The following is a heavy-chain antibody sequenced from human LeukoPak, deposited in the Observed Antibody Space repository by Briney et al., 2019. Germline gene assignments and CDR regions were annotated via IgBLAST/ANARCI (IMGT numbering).Heavy chain of an antibody. CDR1: GYTFTSYG. D-gene: IGHD2-2*01. J-gene: IGHJ5*02. CDR2: ISAYNGNT. V-gene: IGHV1-18*01. Sequence: ASVKVSCKASGYTFTSYGISWVRQAPGRGLEWMGWISAYNGNTNYAQKLQGRVTMTTDTSTSTAYMELRRLRSDDTAVYYCAREGYCSSTSCYWFDPWGQGTLVTVSS. CDR3: AREGYCSSTSCYWFDP.